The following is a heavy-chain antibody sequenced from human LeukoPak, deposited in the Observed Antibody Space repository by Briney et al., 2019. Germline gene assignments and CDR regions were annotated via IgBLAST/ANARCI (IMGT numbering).Heavy chain of an antibody. CDR3: ARGLGYYDILTGYQKGEHYFDY. Sequence: SVKVSCKASGGTFSSYAISWGRQAPGHGREWMGRIIPILGIANYAHKFQGRVTITADKSTSTAYMELSSLRSEDTAVYYCARGLGYYDILTGYQKGEHYFDYWGQGTLVTVSS. D-gene: IGHD3-9*01. CDR2: IIPILGIA. J-gene: IGHJ4*02. V-gene: IGHV1-69*04. CDR1: GGTFSSYA.